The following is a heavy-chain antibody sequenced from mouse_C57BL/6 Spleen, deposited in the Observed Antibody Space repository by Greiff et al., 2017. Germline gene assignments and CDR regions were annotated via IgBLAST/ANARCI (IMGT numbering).Heavy chain of an antibody. CDR3: ARKGAQATSWFAY. CDR2: IYPGSGST. V-gene: IGHV1-55*01. Sequence: QVQLQQPGAELVQPGASVKMSCKASGYTFTSYWITWVKQRPGQGLEWIGDIYPGSGSTNYNEKFKSKATLTVDTSSSPAYMQLSGLTSEDSAVYYSARKGAQATSWFAYWGQGTLVTVSA. D-gene: IGHD3-2*02. J-gene: IGHJ3*01. CDR1: GYTFTSYW.